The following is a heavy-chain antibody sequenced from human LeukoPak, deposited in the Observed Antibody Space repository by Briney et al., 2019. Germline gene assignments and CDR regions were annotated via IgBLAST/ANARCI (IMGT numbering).Heavy chain of an antibody. D-gene: IGHD3-22*01. V-gene: IGHV4-61*02. CDR1: GGSISSGSYY. Sequence: PSETLSLTCTVSGGSISSGSYYWSWIRQPAGKGLEWIGRIYTSGSTNYNPSLKSRVTISVDTSKNQFSLKLNSVTAADTAVYYCARDRHYYAGSGYYFKFERNPNDAFDIWGQGTMVTVSS. CDR2: IYTSGST. CDR3: ARDRHYYAGSGYYFKFERNPNDAFDI. J-gene: IGHJ3*02.